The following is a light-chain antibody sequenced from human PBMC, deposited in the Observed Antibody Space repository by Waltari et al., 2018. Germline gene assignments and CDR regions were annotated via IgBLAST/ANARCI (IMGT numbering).Light chain of an antibody. Sequence: DIVMIQSPDSLAVSLGERATINCKSSQSVLYSSNNKNYLAWYQQKPGQPPNLLIFWASTRESGVPDRFNGSGSGTDFTLTISSLQAEDVAVYYCQQYYSTPITFGQGTRLEI. CDR2: WAS. V-gene: IGKV4-1*01. CDR1: QSVLYSSNNKNY. CDR3: QQYYSTPIT. J-gene: IGKJ5*01.